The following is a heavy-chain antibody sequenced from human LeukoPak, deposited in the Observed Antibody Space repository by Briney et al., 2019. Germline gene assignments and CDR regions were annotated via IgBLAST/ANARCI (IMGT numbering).Heavy chain of an antibody. V-gene: IGHV3-48*03. CDR1: GFTFINYE. J-gene: IGHJ4*02. CDR3: ARLHYDFVWGIFDY. D-gene: IGHD3-16*01. CDR2: ISSSGGTI. Sequence: PGGSLRLSCAASGFTFINYEMNWVRQAPGKGLEWVSYISSSGGTIYYADSVKGRFTISRDYAKNSLYLQMNSLRAEDTAVYYCARLHYDFVWGIFDYWGQGTLVTVSS.